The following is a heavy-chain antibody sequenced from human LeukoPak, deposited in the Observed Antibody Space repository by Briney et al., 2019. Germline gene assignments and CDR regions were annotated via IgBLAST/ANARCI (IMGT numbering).Heavy chain of an antibody. CDR2: LHSDGAT. Sequence: GGSLRLSCATSGFTFTTYNMNWVRQAPGKGLQWVSILHSDGATYYADSVKGRFTISRDNSRSTLYLQMNSLRAEDTAVYFCARVAYYRVTADQITDAFDVWGHGTVVTVSS. CDR3: ARVAYYRVTADQITDAFDV. CDR1: GFTFTTYN. J-gene: IGHJ3*01. V-gene: IGHV3-66*01. D-gene: IGHD2-21*02.